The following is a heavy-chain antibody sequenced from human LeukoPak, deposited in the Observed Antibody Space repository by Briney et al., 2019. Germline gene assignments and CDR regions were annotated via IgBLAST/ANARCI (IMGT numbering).Heavy chain of an antibody. Sequence: GGSLRLSCAASGFTFSSYSMNWVRQAPGKGLEWVSSISSSSSYIYYADSVKGRFTISRDNAKNSLYLQMNSLRAEDTAVYYCAREEEGGYSYGFSYWGQGTLVTVSS. CDR1: GFTFSSYS. CDR2: ISSSSSYI. J-gene: IGHJ4*02. D-gene: IGHD5-18*01. V-gene: IGHV3-21*01. CDR3: AREEEGGYSYGFSY.